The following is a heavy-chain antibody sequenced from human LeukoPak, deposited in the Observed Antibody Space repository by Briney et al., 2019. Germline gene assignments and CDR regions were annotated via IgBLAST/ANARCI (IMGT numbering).Heavy chain of an antibody. J-gene: IGHJ6*03. CDR3: AKGGIAVTSTSVYYYMDV. CDR1: GFTFSIYG. D-gene: IGHD6-19*01. V-gene: IGHV3-23*01. CDR2: ISGSGDST. Sequence: GGSLRLSCAASGFTFSIYGMSWARQAPGKGLEWVSAISGSGDSTYYADSVKGRFTISRDNSKNTLYLLMNSLRAEDTALYYCAKGGIAVTSTSVYYYMDVWGKGTTVTISS.